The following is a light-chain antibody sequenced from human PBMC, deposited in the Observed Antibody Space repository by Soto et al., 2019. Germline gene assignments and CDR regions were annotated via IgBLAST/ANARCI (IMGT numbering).Light chain of an antibody. CDR2: AAS. Sequence: DIPLTQSASSLSASLGDRVTITWWASQGISNYLAWYQQKPAKVPKLLIYAASTLQSGVPSRFSGSGSATDFTPTISSLQPEDVATYYCQKYNSALSITFGQGTRLEIK. CDR1: QGISNY. V-gene: IGKV1-27*01. CDR3: QKYNSALSIT. J-gene: IGKJ5*01.